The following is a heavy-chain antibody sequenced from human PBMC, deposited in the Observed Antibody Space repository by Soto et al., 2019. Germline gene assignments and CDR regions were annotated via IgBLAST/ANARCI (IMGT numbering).Heavy chain of an antibody. CDR2: IVPIFGTT. Sequence: QVQLVQSGAEVKKPGSSVKVSXXVSGGTFSNYAIDWVRLAPGHGLEWMGGIVPIFGTTYYTQKFQGRATIIADDSTTTAYLEMSSLRSEDTAIYYCAXXXXXXXXXXXXGLDVWGQGTAVTVSS. V-gene: IGHV1-69*12. CDR3: AXXXXXXXXXXXXGLDV. J-gene: IGHJ6*02. CDR1: GGTFSNYA.